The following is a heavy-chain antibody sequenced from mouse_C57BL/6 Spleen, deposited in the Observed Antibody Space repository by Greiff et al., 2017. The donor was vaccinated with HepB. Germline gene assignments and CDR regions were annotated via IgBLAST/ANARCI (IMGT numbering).Heavy chain of an antibody. CDR2: SRNKANDYTT. D-gene: IGHD1-1*01. J-gene: IGHJ1*03. V-gene: IGHV7-1*01. CDR1: GFTFSDFY. Sequence: EVKVVESGGGLVQSGRSLRLSCATSGFTFSDFYMEWVRQAPGKGLEWIAASRNKANDYTTEYSASVKGRFIVSRDTSQSILYLQMNALRAEDTAIYYCARDSSYGYFDVWGTGTTVTVSS. CDR3: ARDSSYGYFDV.